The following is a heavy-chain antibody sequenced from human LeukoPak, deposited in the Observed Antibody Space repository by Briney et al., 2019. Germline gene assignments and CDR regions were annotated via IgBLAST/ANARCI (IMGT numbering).Heavy chain of an antibody. V-gene: IGHV3-33*01. CDR1: GFTFSSYG. CDR2: IWYDGSNK. D-gene: IGHD4-17*01. Sequence: GRSLRLSCAASGFTFSSYGMHWVRQAPGKGLEWVAVIWYDGSNKYYADSVKGRFTISRDNSKNTLYLQMNSLRAEDTAVYYCARDDDYGDYGYYGMDVWGQGTTVTVS. J-gene: IGHJ6*02. CDR3: ARDDDYGDYGYYGMDV.